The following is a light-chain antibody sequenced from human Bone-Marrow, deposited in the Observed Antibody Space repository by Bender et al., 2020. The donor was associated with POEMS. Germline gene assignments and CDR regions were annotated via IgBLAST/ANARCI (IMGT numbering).Light chain of an antibody. CDR3: QYYDSSLSGRV. V-gene: IGLV1-47*01. J-gene: IGLJ3*02. CDR1: DSNIGTNY. Sequence: QSVLTQPPSASGTPGQTVSISCFGSDSNIGTNYVYWYQQLPGTAPKVIISRNNQRPAGIPDRFSGSRSGTSSSLAITGLQAEDEADYYCQYYDSSLSGRVFGGGTKLTVL. CDR2: RNN.